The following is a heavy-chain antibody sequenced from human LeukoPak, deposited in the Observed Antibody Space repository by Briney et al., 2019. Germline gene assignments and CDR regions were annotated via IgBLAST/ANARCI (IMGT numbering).Heavy chain of an antibody. J-gene: IGHJ3*01. CDR1: GFTFSKYT. V-gene: IGHV3-21*06. D-gene: IGHD2-2*02. CDR3: ARAVAPAAIEEAFGF. Sequence: GGSLRLSCAASGFTFSKYTMTWVRQAPGMGLKWVSSISTSGTYIYYADSVRGRFTISRDNAKNSLFLQMNSLRAEDTAVYYCARAVAPAAIEEAFGFWGQGTMVTVSS. CDR2: ISTSGTYI.